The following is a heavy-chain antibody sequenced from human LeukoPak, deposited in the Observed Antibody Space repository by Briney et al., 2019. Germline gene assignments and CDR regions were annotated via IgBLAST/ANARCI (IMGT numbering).Heavy chain of an antibody. CDR3: ASLAGRDYYYYMDV. CDR1: GGSISSYY. J-gene: IGHJ6*03. CDR2: IYHSGST. V-gene: IGHV4-59*12. Sequence: PSETLSLTCTVSGGSISSYYWSWIRQPPGKGLEWIGEIYHSGSTNYNPSLKSRVTISVDKSKNQFSLKLSSVTAADTAVYYCASLAGRDYYYYMDVWGKGTTVTVSS. D-gene: IGHD6-19*01.